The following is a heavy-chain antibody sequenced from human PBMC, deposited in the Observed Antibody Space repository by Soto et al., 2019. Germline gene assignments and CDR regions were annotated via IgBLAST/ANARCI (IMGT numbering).Heavy chain of an antibody. CDR1: GGTFSSYA. CDR2: IIPIFGTA. D-gene: IGHD3-3*01. Sequence: VASVKVSCKASGGTFSSYAISWLRQAPGQGLEWMGGIIPIFGTANYAQKFQGRVTITADESTSTAYMELSSLRSEDTAVYYCARGRYDFWSGYHTQYYFDYWGQGTLVTVSS. CDR3: ARGRYDFWSGYHTQYYFDY. V-gene: IGHV1-69*13. J-gene: IGHJ4*02.